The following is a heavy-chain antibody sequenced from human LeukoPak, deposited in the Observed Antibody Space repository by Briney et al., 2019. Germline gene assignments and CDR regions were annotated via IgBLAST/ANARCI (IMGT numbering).Heavy chain of an antibody. D-gene: IGHD2-15*01. Sequence: PGGSLRLSCAASEFTFSSYAMSWVRQAPGKGLEWVSAITGSGGDTFHADSVRGRFTISRDNSKNTLYLQMNSPRAEDTAVYYCARYCGAASCYSGFDYWGQGTLVTVAS. CDR3: ARYCGAASCYSGFDY. CDR1: EFTFSSYA. CDR2: ITGSGGDT. V-gene: IGHV3-23*01. J-gene: IGHJ4*02.